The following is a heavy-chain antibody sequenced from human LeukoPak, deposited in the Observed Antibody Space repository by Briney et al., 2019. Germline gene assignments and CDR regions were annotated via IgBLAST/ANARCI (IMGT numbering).Heavy chain of an antibody. J-gene: IGHJ4*02. Sequence: ASVKVSSKASGYTFTSFGISWVRQAPGQGPEWMGWISAYNGNTNSVQKFRGRVTMTTDTSTNTAYMELRSLRSDDTAVYYCARDLGVDTSMIFFDYWGQGTVVTVSS. CDR1: GYTFTSFG. CDR2: ISAYNGNT. D-gene: IGHD3/OR15-3a*01. V-gene: IGHV1-18*01. CDR3: ARDLGVDTSMIFFDY.